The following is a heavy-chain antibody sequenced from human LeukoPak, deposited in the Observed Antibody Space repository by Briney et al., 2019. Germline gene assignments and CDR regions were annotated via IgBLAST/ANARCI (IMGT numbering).Heavy chain of an antibody. D-gene: IGHD1/OR15-1a*01. Sequence: GGSVRLSCAASGCTFDDYGMSWVRQAPGKGLEWVSGINWNGGSTGYADSVKGRFTISRDNAKNSLYLQMNSLRAEDTALYYCGRDHDQQDAFDIWGQGTMVTVSS. CDR1: GCTFDDYG. CDR2: INWNGGST. J-gene: IGHJ3*02. V-gene: IGHV3-20*04. CDR3: GRDHDQQDAFDI.